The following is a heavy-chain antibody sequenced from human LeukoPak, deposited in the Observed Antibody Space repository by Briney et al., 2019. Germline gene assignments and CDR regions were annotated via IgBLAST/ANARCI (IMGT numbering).Heavy chain of an antibody. CDR2: ISGSGGST. CDR1: GFTFSSYA. CDR3: AKDQGYCSGGSCYATQGDFDY. J-gene: IGHJ4*02. Sequence: GGSLRLSCAASGFTFSSYAMSWVRQAPGKGLEWVSAISGSGGSTYYADSVKGRFTISRDNSKNTLYLQMNSLRAEDTAVYYCAKDQGYCSGGSCYATQGDFDYWGQGTLVTVSS. D-gene: IGHD2-15*01. V-gene: IGHV3-23*01.